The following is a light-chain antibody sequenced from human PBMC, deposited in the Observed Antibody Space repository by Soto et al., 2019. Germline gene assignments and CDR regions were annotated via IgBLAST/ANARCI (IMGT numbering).Light chain of an antibody. CDR2: EGS. CDR1: SSDVGSYNL. J-gene: IGLJ2*01. V-gene: IGLV2-23*01. CDR3: CSYACSSSVV. Sequence: QSALTQPASVSGSPGQSITISCTGTSSDVGSYNLVSWYQQHPGKAPKLMIYEGSKRHSGVSNRFSGSKSGNTASLTISGLQAEDEADYYCCSYACSSSVVFGGGTKLTVL.